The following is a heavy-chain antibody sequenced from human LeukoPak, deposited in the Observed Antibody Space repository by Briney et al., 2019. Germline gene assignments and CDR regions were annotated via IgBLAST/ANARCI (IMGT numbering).Heavy chain of an antibody. CDR3: ARDNVDTAMVTDSNWFDP. V-gene: IGHV3-30-3*01. Sequence: GGSLRLSCAASGFTFSSYAMHWVRQAPGKGLEWVAVISYGGSNKYYADSVKGRFTISRDNSKNTLYLQMNSLRAEDTAVYYCARDNVDTAMVTDSNWFDPWGQGTLVTVSS. D-gene: IGHD5-18*01. CDR1: GFTFSSYA. CDR2: ISYGGSNK. J-gene: IGHJ5*02.